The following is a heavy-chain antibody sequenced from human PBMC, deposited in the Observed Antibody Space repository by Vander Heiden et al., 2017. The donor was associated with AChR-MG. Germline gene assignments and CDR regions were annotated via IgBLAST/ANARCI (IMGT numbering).Heavy chain of an antibody. CDR1: GSTFSSYS. Sequence: EVQLVESGGGLVKPGGSLRLSCAASGSTFSSYSMNWVRQAPGKGLEWVSSISSSSSYIYYADSVKGRFTISRDNAKNSLYLQMNSLRAEDTAVYYCAREEGYYYYYMDVWGKGTTVTVSS. V-gene: IGHV3-21*01. CDR3: AREEGYYYYYMDV. J-gene: IGHJ6*03. CDR2: ISSSSSYI.